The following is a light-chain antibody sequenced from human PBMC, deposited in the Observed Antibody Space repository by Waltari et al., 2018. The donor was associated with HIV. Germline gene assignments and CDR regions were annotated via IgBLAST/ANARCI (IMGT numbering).Light chain of an antibody. J-gene: IGKJ1*01. CDR1: QSISTW. V-gene: IGKV1-5*03. CDR2: KAS. Sequence: DIQMTQSPSTLSASVGDRVTITCRASQSISTWLAWYQQKPGKAPKLLIHKASNLESGVPSRCSGSGYGTEFTLTISRLQPDDSATYYCQQYQVYWTFGQGTKVEI. CDR3: QQYQVYWT.